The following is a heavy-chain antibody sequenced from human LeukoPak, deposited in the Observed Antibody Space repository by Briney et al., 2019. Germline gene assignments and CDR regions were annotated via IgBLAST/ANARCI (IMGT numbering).Heavy chain of an antibody. V-gene: IGHV1-69*05. CDR1: GGTFSSYA. J-gene: IGHJ6*03. CDR3: ARGQRQLWLRVSGYYYYYMDV. CDR2: IIPIFGTA. Sequence: GASVKVSCKASGGTFSSYAISWVRQAPGQGLEWMGGIIPIFGTANYAQKFQGRVTITTDESTSTAYMELSSLRSEDTAVYYCARGQRQLWLRVSGYYYYYMDVWGKGTTVTVSS. D-gene: IGHD5-18*01.